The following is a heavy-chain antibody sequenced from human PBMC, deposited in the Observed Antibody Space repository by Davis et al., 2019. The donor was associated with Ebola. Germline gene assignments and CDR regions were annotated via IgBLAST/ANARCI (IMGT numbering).Heavy chain of an antibody. Sequence: GGSLRLSCAASGFTFSNAWMSCVRQAPGKGLEWVWTFGTGGATYYADSVKGRFAISRDNAKNSLYLQMNSLRDEDTAVYYCARGGYDWGQGTLVTVSS. D-gene: IGHD5-18*01. CDR3: ARGGYD. CDR1: GFTFSNAW. CDR2: FGTGGAT. J-gene: IGHJ4*02. V-gene: IGHV3-69-1*01.